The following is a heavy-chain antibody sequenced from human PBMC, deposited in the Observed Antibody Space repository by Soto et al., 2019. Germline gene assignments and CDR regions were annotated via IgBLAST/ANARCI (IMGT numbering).Heavy chain of an antibody. D-gene: IGHD3-9*01. V-gene: IGHV4-59*08. CDR1: GGSISSYY. CDR3: ARLEGLATISYYFDF. J-gene: IGHJ4*02. CDR2: IYYSGST. Sequence: SETLSLTCTVSGGSISSYYWSWIRQPPGKGLEWIGYIYYSGSTNYNPSLKTRVTISLDKSKNQFSLKLNSVTAADSAVYFCARLEGLATISYYFDFWGQGALVTVSS.